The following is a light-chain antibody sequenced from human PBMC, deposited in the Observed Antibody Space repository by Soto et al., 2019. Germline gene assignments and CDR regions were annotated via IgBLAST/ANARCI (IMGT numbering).Light chain of an antibody. J-gene: IGLJ1*01. CDR3: AAWDDSLNGPLYV. CDR2: SNN. Sequence: SVLTQPPSASGTPGQRGPIPCSGSSPNIGSNTVNWYQQLPGTAPKLLIYSNNQRPSGVPDRFSGSKSGTSASLAISGLQSEDEADYYCAAWDDSLNGPLYVFGTGTKVTVL. V-gene: IGLV1-44*01. CDR1: SPNIGSNT.